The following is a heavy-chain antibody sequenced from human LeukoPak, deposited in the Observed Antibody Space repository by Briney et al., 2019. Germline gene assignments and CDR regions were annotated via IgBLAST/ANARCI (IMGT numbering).Heavy chain of an antibody. CDR1: GGAISSTAYY. CDR2: IYYSGST. CDR3: ARHPPYGSRNWGAYYFDS. D-gene: IGHD3-10*01. Sequence: KPSETLSLTCNVSGGAISSTAYYWGWIRQPPVKGLEWIGSIYYSGSTYYNPSLKSRVTISVDTSHNQFSLKLDSVTAADTAPYYCARHPPYGSRNWGAYYFDSWGQGTLVTVSS. J-gene: IGHJ4*02. V-gene: IGHV4-39*01.